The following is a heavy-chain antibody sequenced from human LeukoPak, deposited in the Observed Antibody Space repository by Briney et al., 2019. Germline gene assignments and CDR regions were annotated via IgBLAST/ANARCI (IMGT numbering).Heavy chain of an antibody. CDR2: MNPNSGNT. V-gene: IGHV1-8*01. J-gene: IGHJ4*02. CDR3: ARGLHMVRGVIIGY. Sequence: ASVKVSCKASGYTFTSYDINWLRQATGQGLEWMGWMNPNSGNTGYAQKFQGRVTMTRNTSISTAYMELSSLRSEDTAVYYCARGLHMVRGVIIGYWGQGTLVTVSS. D-gene: IGHD3-10*01. CDR1: GYTFTSYD.